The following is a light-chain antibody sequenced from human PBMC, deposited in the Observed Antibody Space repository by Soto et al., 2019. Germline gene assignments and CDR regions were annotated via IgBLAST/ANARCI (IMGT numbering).Light chain of an antibody. J-gene: IGKJ5*01. CDR1: HSVIRNY. CDR3: HQRTNGST. Sequence: EILMTQSPATLFLSPGERATPSXRASHSVIRNYLAWYQQKPXKPTXXXIYXASTRAAGIPASFSGSDSGTDYTITISSLEPEDVAVYYCHQRTNGSTFGQGTRLEIK. V-gene: IGKV3D-20*02. CDR2: XAS.